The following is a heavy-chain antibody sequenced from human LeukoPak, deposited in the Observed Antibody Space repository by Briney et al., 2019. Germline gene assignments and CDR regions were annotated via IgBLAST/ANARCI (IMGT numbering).Heavy chain of an antibody. CDR3: ARVGYCSSTGCPRGAVDY. Sequence: SETLSLTCAVSGYSISSGYYWGWIRQPPGKGLEWIGSIYHSGSTYYNPSLKSRVTISVDTSKNQFSLKLSSVTAADTAVYYCARVGYCSSTGCPRGAVDYWGQGTLVTVSS. CDR1: GYSISSGYY. D-gene: IGHD2-2*01. J-gene: IGHJ4*02. CDR2: IYHSGST. V-gene: IGHV4-38-2*01.